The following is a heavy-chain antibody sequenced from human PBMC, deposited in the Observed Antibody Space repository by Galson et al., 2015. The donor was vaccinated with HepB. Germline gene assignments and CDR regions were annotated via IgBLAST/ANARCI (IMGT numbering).Heavy chain of an antibody. J-gene: IGHJ5*01. CDR2: TFYRSTWYP. V-gene: IGHV6-1*01. D-gene: IGHD3-10*01. CDR3: ARGSTVIDS. Sequence: CAISGDSVSNNDGAWNWIRQSPSRGLEWLGRTFYRSTWYPDYAESFKTRITIIPDTAKNQFSLQLNSVTPEDAAVYYCARGSTVIDSWGPGTLVTVSS. CDR1: GDSVSNNDGA.